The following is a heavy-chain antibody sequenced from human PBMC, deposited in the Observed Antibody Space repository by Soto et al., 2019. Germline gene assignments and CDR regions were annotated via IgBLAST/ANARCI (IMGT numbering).Heavy chain of an antibody. V-gene: IGHV3-33*01. D-gene: IGHD3-22*01. CDR2: IWYDGSNK. CDR1: GFTFSSYG. CDR3: ASIGSDYYDSYDYYYGMDV. J-gene: IGHJ6*02. Sequence: PGGSLRLSCAASGFTFSSYGMHWVRQAPGKGLEWVAVIWYDGSNKYYADSVKGRFTISRDNSKNTLYLQMNSLRAEDTAVYYCASIGSDYYDSYDYYYGMDVWGQGTTVTVSS.